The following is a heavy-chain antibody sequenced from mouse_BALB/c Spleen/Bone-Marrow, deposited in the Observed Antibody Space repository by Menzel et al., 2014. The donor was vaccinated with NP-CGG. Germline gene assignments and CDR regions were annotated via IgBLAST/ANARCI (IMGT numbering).Heavy chain of an antibody. CDR3: ARSGGGYDGFAY. J-gene: IGHJ3*01. CDR2: INPSTGYT. CDR1: GYTFTSYW. D-gene: IGHD2-2*01. V-gene: IGHV1-7*01. Sequence: VQLQQSGAELAKPGASVKMSCKASGYTFTSYWMHWAKQRPGQGLEWIGYINPSTGYTEYNQKFKDKATLTADKSSSTAYMQLSSLTFEDSAVYYCARSGGGYDGFAYWGQGTLVTVSA.